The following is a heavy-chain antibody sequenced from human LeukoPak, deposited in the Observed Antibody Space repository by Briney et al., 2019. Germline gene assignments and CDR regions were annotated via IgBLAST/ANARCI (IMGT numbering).Heavy chain of an antibody. CDR3: AKPAESRRPTPDAFDI. CDR1: GFTFSSYG. CDR2: ISVDGSNK. D-gene: IGHD2-2*01. Sequence: GRSLRLSCAASGFTFSSYGMHWVRQAPGKGLEWVAVISVDGSNKYYADSVKGRFTISRDNSKNTLYLQTNNLRAEDTAVYYGAKPAESRRPTPDAFDIWGQGTMVTVSS. J-gene: IGHJ3*02. V-gene: IGHV3-30*18.